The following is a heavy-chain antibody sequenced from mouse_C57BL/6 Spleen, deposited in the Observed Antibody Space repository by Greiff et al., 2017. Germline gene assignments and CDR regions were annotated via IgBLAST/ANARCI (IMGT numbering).Heavy chain of an antibody. Sequence: VQLQQPGAELVKPGASVKMSCKASGYTFTSYWITWVKQRPGQGLEWIGDIYPGSGSTNYNEKFKSKATLTVDTSSSTAYMQLSSLTSEDSVVYYCASAYDYDGDFDYWGQGTTLTVSS. CDR1: GYTFTSYW. J-gene: IGHJ2*01. D-gene: IGHD2-4*01. V-gene: IGHV1-55*01. CDR3: ASAYDYDGDFDY. CDR2: IYPGSGST.